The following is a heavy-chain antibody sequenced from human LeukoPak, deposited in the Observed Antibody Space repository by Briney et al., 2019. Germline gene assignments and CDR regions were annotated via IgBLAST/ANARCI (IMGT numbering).Heavy chain of an antibody. V-gene: IGHV3-7*01. CDR2: IKQDGSEK. D-gene: IGHD6-13*01. CDR3: AREWQGGIAAAGTRIEGDY. CDR1: GFSVSGYW. Sequence: SGGSLRLSCAVSGFSVSGYWMTWVRQAPGKGLEWVANIKQDGSEKNYVDSVKGRFTISRDNAENSLFLQMNSLRVEDTVVYYCAREWQGGIAAAGTRIEGDYWGQGTLVAVSS. J-gene: IGHJ4*02.